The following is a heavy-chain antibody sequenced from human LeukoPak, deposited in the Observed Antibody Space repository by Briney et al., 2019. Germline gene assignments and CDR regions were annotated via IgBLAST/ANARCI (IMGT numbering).Heavy chain of an antibody. CDR1: GGSISSSSYY. CDR3: ARLQSYSSGWYRTRGAFDI. J-gene: IGHJ3*02. CDR2: IYYSGSP. Sequence: SETLSLTCTVSGGSISSSSYYWGWIRQPPGKGLEWIGSIYYSGSPYYNPSLKSRVTISVDTSKNQFSLKLSSVTAADTAVYYCARLQSYSSGWYRTRGAFDIWGQGTMVTVSS. D-gene: IGHD6-19*01. V-gene: IGHV4-39*07.